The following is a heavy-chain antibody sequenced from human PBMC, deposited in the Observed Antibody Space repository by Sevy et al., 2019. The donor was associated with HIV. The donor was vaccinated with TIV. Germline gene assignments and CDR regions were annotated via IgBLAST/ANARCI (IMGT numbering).Heavy chain of an antibody. V-gene: IGHV3-48*02. CDR3: ARFPGNYSIDY. J-gene: IGHJ4*02. CDR2: IGTAAGVT. Sequence: GGSLRLSCAASGFTFNTYSLIWVRQTPGKGLEWLSFIGTAAGVTYYADSVKGRFTISRDNAKNSLNLQMNSLRDEDTAVYYCARFPGNYSIDYWGQGTLVTVSS. D-gene: IGHD3-3*01. CDR1: GFTFNTYS.